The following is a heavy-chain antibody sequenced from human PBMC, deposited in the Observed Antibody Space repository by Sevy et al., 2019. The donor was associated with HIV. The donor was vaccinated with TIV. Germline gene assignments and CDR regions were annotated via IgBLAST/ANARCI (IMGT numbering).Heavy chain of an antibody. J-gene: IGHJ5*02. CDR1: GFTFSSYA. D-gene: IGHD3-10*01. Sequence: GGSLRLSCAASGFTFSSYAMHWVRQAPGKGLEWVAVISYDGSNKYYADSVKGRFTISRDNSKNTLYLQMNSLRAEDTAVYYCARDPRIFITMVRGVINSWFDPWGQGTLLTVSS. V-gene: IGHV3-30-3*01. CDR3: ARDPRIFITMVRGVINSWFDP. CDR2: ISYDGSNK.